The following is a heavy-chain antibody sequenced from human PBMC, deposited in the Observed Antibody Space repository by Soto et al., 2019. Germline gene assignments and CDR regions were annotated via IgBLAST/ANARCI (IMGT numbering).Heavy chain of an antibody. CDR3: ARDIAVAANWFDP. CDR2: IKQDGSEK. CDR1: GFTFSSYW. Sequence: EVQLVESGGGSVQPGGSLRLSCAASGFTFSSYWMSWVRQAPGKGLEWVADIKQDGSEKYYVDSVKGRFTISRDNAKNSLYLQMNSLRAEDTAVYYCARDIAVAANWFDPWGQGTLVTVSS. J-gene: IGHJ5*02. V-gene: IGHV3-7*01. D-gene: IGHD6-19*01.